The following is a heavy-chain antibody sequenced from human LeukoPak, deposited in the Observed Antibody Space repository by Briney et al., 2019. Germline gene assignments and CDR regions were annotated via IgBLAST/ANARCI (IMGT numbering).Heavy chain of an antibody. J-gene: IGHJ3*02. Sequence: ASVKVSCKASGYTFTGYYMHWVRQAPGQGLEWMGWINPNSGGTNYAQKFQGWVTMTRDTSISTAYMELSRLRSDDTAVYYCARGRATIFGVVIDHAFDIWGQGTMVTVSS. CDR1: GYTFTGYY. CDR2: INPNSGGT. D-gene: IGHD3-3*01. V-gene: IGHV1-2*04. CDR3: ARGRATIFGVVIDHAFDI.